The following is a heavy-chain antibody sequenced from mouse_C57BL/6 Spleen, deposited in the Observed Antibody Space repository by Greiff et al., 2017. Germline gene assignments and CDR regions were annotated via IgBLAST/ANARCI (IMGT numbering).Heavy chain of an antibody. CDR1: GYTFTSYW. Sequence: QVQLKESGAELVKPGASVKMSCKASGYTFTSYWITWVKQRPGQGLEWIGDIYPGSGSTNYNEKFKSKATLTVDTSSSTAYMQLSSLTSEDSAVYYCARSGDNFDYWGQGTTLTVSS. CDR3: ARSGDNFDY. D-gene: IGHD3-1*01. CDR2: IYPGSGST. V-gene: IGHV1-55*01. J-gene: IGHJ2*01.